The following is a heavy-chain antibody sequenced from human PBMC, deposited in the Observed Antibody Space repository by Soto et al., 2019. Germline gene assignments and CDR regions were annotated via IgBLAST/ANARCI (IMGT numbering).Heavy chain of an antibody. CDR3: ARSSRLFLLDY. CDR2: IYYSGST. D-gene: IGHD3-22*01. J-gene: IGHJ4*02. Sequence: SETLSLTCTVSGGSISSYYWSWIRQPPGKGLEWIGYIYYSGSTNYNPSLKSRVTISVDTSKNQFSLKLSSVTAADTAVYYCARSSRLFLLDYWGQGTLVTVSS. V-gene: IGHV4-59*01. CDR1: GGSISSYY.